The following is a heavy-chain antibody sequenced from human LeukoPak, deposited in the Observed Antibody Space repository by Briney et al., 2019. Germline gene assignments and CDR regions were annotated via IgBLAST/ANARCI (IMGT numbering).Heavy chain of an antibody. CDR3: ARKQGGYWYFDL. Sequence: PSETLSLTCTVSGGSISTYYWSWIRQSPGKGVEWIGYIYYTGSTNYNPSLRSRVTISVDTSKNQFSLKMSSVTAADTAVYYCARKQGGYWYFDLWGRGTLVSVSS. J-gene: IGHJ2*01. V-gene: IGHV4-59*01. CDR1: GGSISTYY. CDR2: IYYTGST. D-gene: IGHD3-16*01.